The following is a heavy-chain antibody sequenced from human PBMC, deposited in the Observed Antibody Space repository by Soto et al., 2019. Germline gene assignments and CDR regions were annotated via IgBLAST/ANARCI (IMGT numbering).Heavy chain of an antibody. Sequence: PGGSLRLSCAASGFTFSSYAMSWVRQAPGKGLEWVSAISGSGGSTYYADSVKGRFTISRDNSKNTLYLQMNSLRAEDTAVYYCAKDLKGITMIVVVPAFDYWGQGTLVTVSS. V-gene: IGHV3-23*01. CDR3: AKDLKGITMIVVVPAFDY. D-gene: IGHD3-22*01. J-gene: IGHJ4*02. CDR2: ISGSGGST. CDR1: GFTFSSYA.